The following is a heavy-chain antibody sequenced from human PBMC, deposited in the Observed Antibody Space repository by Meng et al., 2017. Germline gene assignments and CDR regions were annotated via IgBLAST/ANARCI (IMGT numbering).Heavy chain of an antibody. CDR1: GDTFSNFA. CDR3: ARTYYYDRTGYYYFDS. D-gene: IGHD3-22*01. CDR2: IIPVFGTP. J-gene: IGHJ4*02. Sequence: QVQLVAYVADVKNPWSSVKVPCKASGDTFSNFAFSLVRQAPGQGLEWMGGIIPVFGTPNYAQQFQDRVTITADESTYTAYVELNSLRSEDTAIYYCARTYYYDRTGYYYFDSWGQGTLVTVSS. V-gene: IGHV1-69*01.